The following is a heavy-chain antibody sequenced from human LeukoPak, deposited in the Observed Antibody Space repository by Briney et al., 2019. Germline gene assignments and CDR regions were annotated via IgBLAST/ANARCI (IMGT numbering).Heavy chain of an antibody. Sequence: ASVKVSCKASGFTFTSSAMQWVRQARGQHLEWIGWIVVGSGNTNYAQKFQERVTITRDMSTSTAYMELSSLRSEDTAVYYCAAWTASGSSDWYVPWGQGTLVTVSS. D-gene: IGHD6-19*01. CDR2: IVVGSGNT. CDR3: AAWTASGSSDWYVP. J-gene: IGHJ5*02. CDR1: GFTFTSSA. V-gene: IGHV1-58*02.